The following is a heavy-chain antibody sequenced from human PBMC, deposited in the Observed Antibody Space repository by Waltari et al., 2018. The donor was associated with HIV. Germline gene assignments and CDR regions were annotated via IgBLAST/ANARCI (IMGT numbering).Heavy chain of an antibody. CDR3: NVVVVAATTFGYYYGMDV. CDR2: IKSKTDGGTT. Sequence: EVQLVESGGGLVQPGGSLRLSCAASGFTFSNAWMSWVRQAPGKGMEWVGRIKSKTDGGTTDYAAPVKGRFTISRDDSKNTLYLQMNSLKTEDTAVYYCNVVVVAATTFGYYYGMDVWGQGTTVTVSS. D-gene: IGHD2-15*01. CDR1: GFTFSNAW. V-gene: IGHV3-15*01. J-gene: IGHJ6*02.